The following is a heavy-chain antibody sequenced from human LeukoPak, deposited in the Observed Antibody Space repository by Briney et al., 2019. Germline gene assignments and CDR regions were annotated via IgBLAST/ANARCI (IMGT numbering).Heavy chain of an antibody. D-gene: IGHD4-17*01. CDR1: RSSMSGYY. Sequence: KTSETLSLTCTVSRSSMSGYYWSWIRQPPGKGLEWIGYTFDSETTDYNPSLKSRVIISVDTSKNQVSLKLNSVTAADTAIYYCAGGSVTPDAGYWGPGTLVTVSS. V-gene: IGHV4-59*01. J-gene: IGHJ4*02. CDR2: TFDSETT. CDR3: AGGSVTPDAGY.